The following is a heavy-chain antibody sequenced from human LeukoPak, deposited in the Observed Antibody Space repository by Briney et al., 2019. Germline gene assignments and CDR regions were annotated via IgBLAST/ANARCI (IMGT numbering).Heavy chain of an antibody. CDR2: INSGGSDS. Sequence: GGSLRLSCAASGFTFSSYWIHWVRQAPGKGLVWVSRINSGGSDSIYADSVKGRFTISRDNAQNTVYLQMNSLRAEDTAVYYCVKQRIAAAGTGILGYWGQGTLVTVSS. V-gene: IGHV3-74*01. CDR1: GFTFSSYW. J-gene: IGHJ4*02. D-gene: IGHD6-13*01. CDR3: VKQRIAAAGTGILGY.